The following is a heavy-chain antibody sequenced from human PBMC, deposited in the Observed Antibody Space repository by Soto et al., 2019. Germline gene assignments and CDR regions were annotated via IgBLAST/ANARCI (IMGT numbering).Heavy chain of an antibody. D-gene: IGHD1-26*01. Sequence: GGSLRLSCKGSGYSFTSYWIGWVRQMPGKGLEWMGIIYPGDSDTRYSPSFQGQVTISADKSISTAYLQWSSLKASDTAMYYCARHHGDSYSGSFPNSIYYYYGMDVWGQGTTVTVSS. V-gene: IGHV5-51*01. J-gene: IGHJ6*02. CDR3: ARHHGDSYSGSFPNSIYYYYGMDV. CDR1: GYSFTSYW. CDR2: IYPGDSDT.